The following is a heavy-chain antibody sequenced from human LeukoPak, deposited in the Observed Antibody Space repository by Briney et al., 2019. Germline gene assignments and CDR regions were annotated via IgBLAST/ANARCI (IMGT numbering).Heavy chain of an antibody. CDR1: GGSISSSSYY. CDR2: TYYSGST. V-gene: IGHV4-39*01. CDR3: VGGVGYYYDSSGYYPFDY. Sequence: PSETLSLTRTVSGGSISSSSYYWGWIRQPPGKGLEWIGSTYYSGSTYYNPSLKSRVTISVDTSKNQFSLKLSSVTAADTAVSYCVGGVGYYYDSSGYYPFDYWGQGTLVTVS. D-gene: IGHD3-22*01. J-gene: IGHJ4*02.